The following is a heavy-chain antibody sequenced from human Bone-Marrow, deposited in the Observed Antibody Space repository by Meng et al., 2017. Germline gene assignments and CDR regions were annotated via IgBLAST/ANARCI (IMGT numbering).Heavy chain of an antibody. CDR3: ARMRSGYDIEY. V-gene: IGHV1-46*01. Sequence: QWQRVESGSEVKKLGATVNVSCKASGYTFTSYYLEWVRQAPGQELEWMGIINPSGGSTSDEQKFQGRVTMTRSTSTSTAHMELSSLRSEDTAVYYCARMRSGYDIEYWGQGTLVTVSS. D-gene: IGHD3-3*01. CDR1: GYTFTSYY. J-gene: IGHJ4*02. CDR2: INPSGGST.